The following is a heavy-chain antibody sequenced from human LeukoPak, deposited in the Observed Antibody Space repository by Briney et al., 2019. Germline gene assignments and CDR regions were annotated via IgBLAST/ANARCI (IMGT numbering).Heavy chain of an antibody. CDR2: ISAYNGNT. Sequence: ASVKVSCKASGYTFTSYGISWVRQAPGQGLEWMGWISAYNGNTNYAQKLQGRVTMTTDTSTSTAYMELRSLRSDDSAVYYCAQGYYSNSLYYYYGMDVWGQGTTVTVSS. D-gene: IGHD4-11*01. V-gene: IGHV1-18*01. CDR1: GYTFTSYG. CDR3: AQGYYSNSLYYYYGMDV. J-gene: IGHJ6*02.